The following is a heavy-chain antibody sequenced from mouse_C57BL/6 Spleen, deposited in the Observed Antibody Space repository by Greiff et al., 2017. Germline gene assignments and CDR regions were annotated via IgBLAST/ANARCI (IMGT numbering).Heavy chain of an antibody. D-gene: IGHD1-1*01. CDR3: ARLYGKDYAMDY. V-gene: IGHV5-17*01. CDR2: ISRGSSTI. Sequence: EVKVVESGGGLVKPGGSLKLSCAASGFTFSDYGMHWVRQAPEKGLEWVAYISRGSSTIYYADTVKGRFTISRDNAKNTLFLQMTSLRSEDTAMYYCARLYGKDYAMDYWGQGTSVTVSS. CDR1: GFTFSDYG. J-gene: IGHJ4*01.